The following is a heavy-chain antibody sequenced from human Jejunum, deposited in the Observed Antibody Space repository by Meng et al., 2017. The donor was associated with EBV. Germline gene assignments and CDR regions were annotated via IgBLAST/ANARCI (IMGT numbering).Heavy chain of an antibody. D-gene: IGHD7-27*01. J-gene: IGHJ4*02. CDR3: ARDRHWAFDY. Sequence: PGQGLLRPPHTPSLTCATSGDSVSSNSVSWNWIRQSPSRGLECLGRTYSRSKWGSDYAVSVKSRIINNADTSKNQYSLQLSSVNPEDTAVYYCARDRHWAFDYWGQGTLVTVPS. CDR1: GDSVSSNSVS. CDR2: TYSRSKWGS. V-gene: IGHV6-1*01.